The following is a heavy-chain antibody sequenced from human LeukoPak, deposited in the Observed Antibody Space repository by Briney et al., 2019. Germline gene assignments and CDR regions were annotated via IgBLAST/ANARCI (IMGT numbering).Heavy chain of an antibody. V-gene: IGHV4-38-2*02. CDR3: AREVNPLDSSGYYYVDY. CDR1: GYSISSGYY. J-gene: IGHJ4*02. CDR2: IYPTGST. D-gene: IGHD3-22*01. Sequence: SETLSLTCTVSGYSISSGYYWGWIRQPPGKGLEWIGNIYPTGSTYYNPSLKSRVTISVDTSKNQFSLKLSSVTAADTAVYYCAREVNPLDSSGYYYVDYWGQGTLVTVSS.